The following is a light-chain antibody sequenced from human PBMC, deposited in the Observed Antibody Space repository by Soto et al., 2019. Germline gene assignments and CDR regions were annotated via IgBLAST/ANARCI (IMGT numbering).Light chain of an antibody. CDR3: MQALGVQLT. CDR2: LTS. V-gene: IGKV2-28*01. J-gene: IGKJ1*01. Sequence: EIVMTQSPLSLSVTPGETASITCRSSQSLFSSSYNYLYWYVQKPGQSPHLLIYLTSRRASGFPDRFSGSGTGTNFTLPISRVEAEDVGVYYCMQALGVQLTFGQGTKVEIK. CDR1: QSLFSSSYNY.